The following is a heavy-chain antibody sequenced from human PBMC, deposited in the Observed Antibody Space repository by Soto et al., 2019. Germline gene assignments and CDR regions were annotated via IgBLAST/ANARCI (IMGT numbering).Heavy chain of an antibody. V-gene: IGHV3-33*01. J-gene: IGHJ4*02. CDR2: IRFDGTNT. CDR3: VRDGVGATVFFGFFDY. Sequence: QVQLVESGGGVVQPGGSLRLSCAASGIIFTGYGMHWVRQAPGQGLEWVAVIRFDGTNTYYADSVKGRFTISRDNSKNMLYLQMNSLRAEVTAVYYCVRDGVGATVFFGFFDYWGQGALVTVSS. D-gene: IGHD1-26*01. CDR1: GIIFTGYG.